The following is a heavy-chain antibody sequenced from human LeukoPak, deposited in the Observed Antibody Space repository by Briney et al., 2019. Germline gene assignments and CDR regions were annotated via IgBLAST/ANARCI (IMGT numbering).Heavy chain of an antibody. J-gene: IGHJ4*02. D-gene: IGHD1-26*01. CDR2: INHSGST. Sequence: SETLSLTCAVSGGSFSGYYWSWIRQPPGKGLEWIGEINHSGSTNYNPSLKSRVTMSVDTSKNQFSLKLSSVTAADTAVYYCARGIVGAWDYWGQGTLVTVSS. CDR3: ARGIVGAWDY. CDR1: GGSFSGYY. V-gene: IGHV4-34*01.